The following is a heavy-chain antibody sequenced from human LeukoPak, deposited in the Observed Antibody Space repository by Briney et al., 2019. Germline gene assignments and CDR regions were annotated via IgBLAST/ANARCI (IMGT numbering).Heavy chain of an antibody. J-gene: IGHJ4*02. D-gene: IGHD1-26*01. CDR3: VRDRELYY. Sequence: PSETLSLTCAVYGGSFSGYYWSWIRQPPGKGLEWIGYVYSSGSTDYNPSLKSRVTISVDTSKNQFSLKVNSVTASDTAVYYCVRDRELYYWGQGILVTVSS. CDR2: VYSSGST. CDR1: GGSFSGYY. V-gene: IGHV4-59*01.